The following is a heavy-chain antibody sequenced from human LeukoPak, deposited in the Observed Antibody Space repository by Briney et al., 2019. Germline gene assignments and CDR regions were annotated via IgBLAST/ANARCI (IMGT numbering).Heavy chain of an antibody. J-gene: IGHJ5*02. CDR3: ARGRRPKERRETYYDYVWGSYRYGVSVCWFDP. Sequence: PSETLSLTCTVSGGSVSSGSYYWSWIRQPPGKGLEWIGYIYYSGSTNYNPSLKSRVTISVDTSKNQFSLRLSSVTAADTAVYYCARGRRPKERRETYYDYVWGSYRYGVSVCWFDPWGQGTLVTVSS. CDR1: GGSVSSGSYY. CDR2: IYYSGST. D-gene: IGHD3-16*02. V-gene: IGHV4-61*01.